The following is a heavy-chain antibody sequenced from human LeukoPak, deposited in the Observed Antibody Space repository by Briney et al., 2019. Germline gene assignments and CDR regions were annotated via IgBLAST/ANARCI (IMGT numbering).Heavy chain of an antibody. CDR2: INPSGGST. CDR1: GYTFTSYY. CDR3: ARDEGGYYGSGIKGGAFDI. V-gene: IGHV1-46*01. J-gene: IGHJ3*02. Sequence: GASVKVSCKASGYTFTSYYMHWVRQAPGQGLEWMGIINPSGGSTSYAQKFQGRVTMTRDTSTSTVYMELSSLRSEDTAVYYCARDEGGYYGSGIKGGAFDIWGQGTMVTVSP. D-gene: IGHD3-10*01.